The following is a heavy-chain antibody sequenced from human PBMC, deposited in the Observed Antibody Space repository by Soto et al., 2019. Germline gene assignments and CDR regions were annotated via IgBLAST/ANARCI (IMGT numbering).Heavy chain of an antibody. J-gene: IGHJ6*02. V-gene: IGHV1-2*02. CDR3: AKGGAIVAAGTRVYLYNALDV. CDR1: GYTFTGYY. Sequence: QLQLVQSGTEVKRPGDSVKVSFKASGYTFTGYYVHWVRQAPGQGRERLGWINPNSGDTYLEQRFQGRVTMNRDTSIGTAYMELRGLTSDDTAEYYCAKGGAIVAAGTRVYLYNALDVWCQGTTVTVSS. CDR2: INPNSGDT. D-gene: IGHD1-26*01.